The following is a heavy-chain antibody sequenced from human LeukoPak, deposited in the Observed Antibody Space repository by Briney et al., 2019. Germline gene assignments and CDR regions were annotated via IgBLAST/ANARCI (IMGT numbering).Heavy chain of an antibody. CDR2: INGDGSST. V-gene: IGHV3-74*01. J-gene: IGHJ5*02. CDR3: SRGNYNGLNDL. D-gene: IGHD3-10*01. CDR1: GFTFSNYW. Sequence: GGSLRLSCAASGFTFSNYWMHWVRQAPGKGLVWVSRINGDGSSTTYADSVKGRFTMSKDNAKNTLYLQMSSLRAEDTAVYYYSRGNYNGLNDLWGQGTLVTVSS.